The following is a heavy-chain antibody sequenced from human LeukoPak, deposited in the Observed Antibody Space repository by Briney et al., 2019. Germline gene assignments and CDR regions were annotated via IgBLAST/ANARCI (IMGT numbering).Heavy chain of an antibody. CDR3: ATYRQVLLPFES. V-gene: IGHV3-23*01. Sequence: GGSLRLSCTTSGFTFSSSAMSWVRQAPGKGLEWVSDINSSGGRTYYADSVKGRFTISRDNSKNTLFLQMNSLRAEDTAIYYCATYRQVLLPFESWGQGTLVTVSS. D-gene: IGHD2-8*02. CDR1: GFTFSSSA. CDR2: INSSGGRT. J-gene: IGHJ4*02.